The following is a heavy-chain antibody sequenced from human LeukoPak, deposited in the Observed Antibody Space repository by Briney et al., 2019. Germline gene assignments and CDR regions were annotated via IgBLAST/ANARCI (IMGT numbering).Heavy chain of an antibody. CDR3: ARRGRYGHDAFDI. Sequence: SETLSLTCTVSGGSISSSIYYWGWIRQPPGKGLEWIGSIYYSGSTNYNPSLKSRVTISVDTSKNQFSLKLSSVTAADTAVYYCARRGRYGHDAFDIWGQGTMVTVSS. J-gene: IGHJ3*02. V-gene: IGHV4-39*07. CDR1: GGSISSSIYY. CDR2: IYYSGST. D-gene: IGHD4-17*01.